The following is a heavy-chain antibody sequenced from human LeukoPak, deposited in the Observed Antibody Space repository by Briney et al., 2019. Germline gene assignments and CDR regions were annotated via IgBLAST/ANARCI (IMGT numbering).Heavy chain of an antibody. V-gene: IGHV3-43*02. CDR1: GFTFDDYA. J-gene: IGHJ6*02. D-gene: IGHD3-10*01. CDR3: AKSQILLWFGEYSGPYGMDV. Sequence: GGSLRLSCAASGFTFDDYAMHWVRQAPGKGLEWVSLISGDGGSTYYADSVKGRFTISRDNSKNSLYLQMNSLRTEDTDLYYCAKSQILLWFGEYSGPYGMDVWGQGTTVTVSS. CDR2: ISGDGGST.